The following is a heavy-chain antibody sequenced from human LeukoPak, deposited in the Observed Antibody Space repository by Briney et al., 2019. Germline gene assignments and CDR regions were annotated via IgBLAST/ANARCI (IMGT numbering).Heavy chain of an antibody. V-gene: IGHV3-23*01. D-gene: IGHD4-11*01. CDR2: ISGSGGST. CDR3: AKVGPYSNAFYYYYGMDV. Sequence: PGGSLRLSCAASGFTFSSYAMNWVRQAPGKGLEWVSAISGSGGSTYYADSVKGRFTISRDNSKNTLYLQMNSLRAEDTAVYYCAKVGPYSNAFYYYYGMDVWGQGTTVTVSS. CDR1: GFTFSSYA. J-gene: IGHJ6*02.